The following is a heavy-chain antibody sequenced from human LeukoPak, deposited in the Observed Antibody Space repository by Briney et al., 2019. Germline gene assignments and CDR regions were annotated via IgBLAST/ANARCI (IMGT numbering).Heavy chain of an antibody. J-gene: IGHJ4*02. CDR2: IYYSGST. D-gene: IGHD4-17*01. Sequence: SETLSLTCTVSGGSISSSSYYWGWIRQPPGKGLEWIGSIYYSGSTYYNPSLKSRLTISVDTSKNQFSLKLSSVTAADTAVYYCARTDYGDYWVFDYWGQGTLVTVSS. CDR3: ARTDYGDYWVFDY. CDR1: GGSISSSSYY. V-gene: IGHV4-39*07.